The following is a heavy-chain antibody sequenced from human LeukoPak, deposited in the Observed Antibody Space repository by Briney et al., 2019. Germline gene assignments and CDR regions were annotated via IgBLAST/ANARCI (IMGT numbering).Heavy chain of an antibody. V-gene: IGHV3-30*02. Sequence: GGSLRLSCTASGFTFGDYAMSWFRQAPGKGLEWVAFIRYDGSNKYYADSVKGRFTISRDNSKNTLYLQMNSLRAEDTAVYYCAKGELTGTGSLGYWGQGTLVTVSS. CDR3: AKGELTGTGSLGY. CDR1: GFTFGDYA. CDR2: IRYDGSNK. D-gene: IGHD1/OR15-1a*01. J-gene: IGHJ4*02.